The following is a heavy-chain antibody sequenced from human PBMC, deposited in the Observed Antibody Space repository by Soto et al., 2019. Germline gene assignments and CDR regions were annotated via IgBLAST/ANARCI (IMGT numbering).Heavy chain of an antibody. Sequence: SETLSLTCTVSGGSVSSGAYYWTWIRQRPGKGLEWIGYIYYSGSTYYSPSLKSRLSISLDTSKNQFSLRLSSVTAADTAMYYCARARLRAVYAFEIWGQGTMVTVSS. V-gene: IGHV4-31*03. J-gene: IGHJ3*02. D-gene: IGHD5-12*01. CDR3: ARARLRAVYAFEI. CDR1: GGSVSSGAYY. CDR2: IYYSGST.